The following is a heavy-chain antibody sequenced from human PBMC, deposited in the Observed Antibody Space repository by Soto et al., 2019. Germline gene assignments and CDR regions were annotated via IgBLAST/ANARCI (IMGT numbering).Heavy chain of an antibody. D-gene: IGHD3-22*01. Sequence: TGGSLRLSCAGSGFTFSSYWMHWVRQAPGKGLEWVGRSRDKPQGYSTAYAASVKGRFTTSRDESKNSAYLQMNSLKTEDTAVYYCVRATYFSDSSGYTRCLDYWGQGTLVTVSS. CDR1: GFTFSSYW. V-gene: IGHV3-72*01. J-gene: IGHJ4*02. CDR3: VRATYFSDSSGYTRCLDY. CDR2: SRDKPQGYST.